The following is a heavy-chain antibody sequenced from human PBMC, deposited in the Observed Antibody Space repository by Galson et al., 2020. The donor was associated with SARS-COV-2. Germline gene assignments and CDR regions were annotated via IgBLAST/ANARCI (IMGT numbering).Heavy chain of an antibody. CDR1: GFTFDDYA. J-gene: IGHJ4*02. D-gene: IGHD2-2*01. V-gene: IGHV3-43*02. CDR3: AKDLSHLNDMVVVPAANDY. CDR2: ISGDGGST. Sequence: GGSLRLSCAASGFTFDDYAMHWVRQAPGKGLEWVSLISGDGGSTYYADSVKGRFTISRDNSKNSLYLQMNSLRTEDTALYYCAKDLSHLNDMVVVPAANDYWGQGTLVTVSS.